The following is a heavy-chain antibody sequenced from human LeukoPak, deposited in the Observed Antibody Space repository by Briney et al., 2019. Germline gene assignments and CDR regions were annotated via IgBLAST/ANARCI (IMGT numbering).Heavy chain of an antibody. Sequence: GGSLRLSCAASGFTVSSNYMSWVRQAPGKGLEWVSVIYSGGTTYYADSAKGRFTISRDNSKNTLYLQMSSLRAEDTAVYYCARLTVTYYFDYWGQGTLVTVSS. D-gene: IGHD4-17*01. CDR1: GFTVSSNY. CDR2: IYSGGTT. V-gene: IGHV3-53*01. J-gene: IGHJ4*02. CDR3: ARLTVTYYFDY.